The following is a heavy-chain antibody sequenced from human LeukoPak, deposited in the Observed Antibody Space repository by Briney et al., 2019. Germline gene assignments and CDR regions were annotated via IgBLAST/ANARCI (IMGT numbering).Heavy chain of an antibody. CDR1: GFTFSDYY. CDR3: ASYRWDVDTAMPGGFDP. Sequence: GGSLRLSCAASGFTFSDYYMSWIRQAPGKGLEWVSYISSSSSYTNYADSVKGRFTISRENAKNSLYLQMNSLRAEDTAVYYCASYRWDVDTAMPGGFDPWGQGTLVTVSS. D-gene: IGHD5-18*01. V-gene: IGHV3-11*03. J-gene: IGHJ5*02. CDR2: ISSSSSYT.